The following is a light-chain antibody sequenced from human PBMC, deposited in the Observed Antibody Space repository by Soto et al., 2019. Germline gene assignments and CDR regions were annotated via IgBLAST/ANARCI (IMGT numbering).Light chain of an antibody. J-gene: IGKJ1*01. CDR1: QSVRIY. CDR2: DAS. CDR3: QQYGSSPRT. Sequence: ENVLTQSPATLSLSPGERATLSCRASQSVRIYLAWYQHRPGQAPRLLIYDASKRATGIPARFSGSGSGTDFTLTISRLEPEDFAVYYCQQYGSSPRTFGQGTKVEIK. V-gene: IGKV3-11*01.